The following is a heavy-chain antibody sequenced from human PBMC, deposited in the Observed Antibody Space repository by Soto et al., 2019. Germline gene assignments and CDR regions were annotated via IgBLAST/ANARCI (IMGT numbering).Heavy chain of an antibody. J-gene: IGHJ6*02. Sequence: TLSLTCTAYGESFNGYYWSWIRQPPGKGLEWIGEIHHSGSTNYNPSLKSRVTFSIDTSKRQFSLKVRSVTAADTAVYYCARGKRGSSWYRGEEKYYYYGMDVWGQGTPVTVSS. D-gene: IGHD6-13*01. V-gene: IGHV4-34*01. CDR2: IHHSGST. CDR3: ARGKRGSSWYRGEEKYYYYGMDV. CDR1: GESFNGYY.